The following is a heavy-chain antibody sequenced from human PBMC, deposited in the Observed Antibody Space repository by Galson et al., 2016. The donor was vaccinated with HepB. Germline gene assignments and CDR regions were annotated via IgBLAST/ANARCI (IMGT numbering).Heavy chain of an antibody. V-gene: IGHV3-48*02. CDR3: ASSPAYFWSGSYFSKYYYYGMDV. CDR1: SRYS. J-gene: IGHJ6*02. CDR2: ISSSSSTI. D-gene: IGHD3-3*01. Sequence: SRYSMNWVRQAPGQGLEWVSYISSSSSTIYYADPVKGRFTISRDNAKNSLYLQMNSLRDEDTAVYYCASSPAYFWSGSYFSKYYYYGMDVWGQGTTATVSS.